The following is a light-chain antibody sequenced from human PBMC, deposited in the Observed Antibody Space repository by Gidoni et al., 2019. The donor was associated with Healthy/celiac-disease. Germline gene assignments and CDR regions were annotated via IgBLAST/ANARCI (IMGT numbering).Light chain of an antibody. CDR2: GAC. J-gene: IGKJ4*01. CDR3: QQYGSSPLT. V-gene: IGKV3-20*01. CDR1: QSVSSSY. Sequence: EIVLPQSPGTLSLSPGERATLSCRASQSVSSSYLAWYQQKPGQAPRLLIYGACSRATGSPDRFSGSGSGTDFTLTISRLEPEDYAVYYCQQYGSSPLTFGGGTKVEIK.